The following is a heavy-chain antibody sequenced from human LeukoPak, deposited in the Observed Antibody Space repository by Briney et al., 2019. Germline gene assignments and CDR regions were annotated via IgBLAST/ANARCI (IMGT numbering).Heavy chain of an antibody. CDR1: GGSISSGDYY. D-gene: IGHD3-9*01. J-gene: IGHJ4*02. V-gene: IGHV4-30-4*01. CDR3: ARADSTYYDILTGYYPPADFDY. Sequence: SETLSLTCTVSGGSISSGDYYWRWIRQPPGKGLEWIGYIYYSGSTYYNPSLKSRVTISVDTSKNQFSLKLSSVTAADTAVYYCARADSTYYDILTGYYPPADFDYWGQGTLVTVSS. CDR2: IYYSGST.